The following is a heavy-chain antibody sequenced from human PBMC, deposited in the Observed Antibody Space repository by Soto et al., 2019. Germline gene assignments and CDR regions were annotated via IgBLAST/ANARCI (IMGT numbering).Heavy chain of an antibody. CDR3: AKEPGLQLWPRYYFDY. Sequence: EVQLLESGGGLVQPGGSLRLSCAASGFTFSGYAMSWVRQAPGKGLEWVSAISGSGGSTYYADSVKGRFTISRDNSKNTLYLQMNSLRAEDTAVYYCAKEPGLQLWPRYYFDYWGQGTLVTVSS. J-gene: IGHJ4*02. V-gene: IGHV3-23*01. D-gene: IGHD5-18*01. CDR2: ISGSGGST. CDR1: GFTFSGYA.